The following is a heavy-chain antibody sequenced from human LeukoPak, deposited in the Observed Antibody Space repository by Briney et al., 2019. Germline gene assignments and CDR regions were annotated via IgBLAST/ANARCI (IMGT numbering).Heavy chain of an antibody. V-gene: IGHV3-7*01. CDR1: GFTFSSYW. CDR3: ASLAMVRGVMGNEFDY. J-gene: IGHJ4*02. CDR2: IKQDGSEK. D-gene: IGHD3-10*01. Sequence: GGSLRLSCAASGFTFSSYWMSWVRQAPGKGLEWVANIKQDGSEKYYVDSVKGRFTISRDNAKNSLYLQMNSLRAEDTAVYYCASLAMVRGVMGNEFDYWGQGTLVTVSS.